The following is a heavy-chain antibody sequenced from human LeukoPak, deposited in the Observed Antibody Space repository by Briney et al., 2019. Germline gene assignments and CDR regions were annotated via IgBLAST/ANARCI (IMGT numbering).Heavy chain of an antibody. CDR1: GFTFSSYW. D-gene: IGHD4-17*01. CDR2: IKKDGSQK. J-gene: IGHJ3*02. CDR3: ARDPTVSNFHDAFDI. Sequence: GGSLRLSCVASGFTFSSYWMSWVRQAPGKGLEWVATIKKDGSQKEYVDSMKGRLTISRDNAKNSLYLQMNSLRAEDTAMYYCARDPTVSNFHDAFDIWGQGTKVTVSS. V-gene: IGHV3-7*05.